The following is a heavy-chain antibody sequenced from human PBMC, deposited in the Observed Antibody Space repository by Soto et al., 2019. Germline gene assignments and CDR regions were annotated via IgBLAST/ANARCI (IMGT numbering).Heavy chain of an antibody. Sequence: QVQLVESGGGVVQPGRSGRLSCAASGFSFSYYAMHWVRQAPGKGLEGVAVIAYDSSKKYYADSVKGRFTISRDNSKNTLYLHMNSLRDDATAVYYCASPYCSGGSCYLTEYFPYWGQCTLVTVSS. V-gene: IGHV3-30*03. J-gene: IGHJ1*01. CDR1: GFSFSYYA. CDR3: ASPYCSGGSCYLTEYFPY. CDR2: IAYDSSKK. D-gene: IGHD2-15*01.